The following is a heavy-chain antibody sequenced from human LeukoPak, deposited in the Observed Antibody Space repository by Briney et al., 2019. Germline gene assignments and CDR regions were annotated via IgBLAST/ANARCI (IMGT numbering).Heavy chain of an antibody. CDR3: AGVGRAITAAGFGAFDI. Sequence: GGSLRLSCAASGFTFSDYYMSWIRQAPGKGLEWVSYIGTSGSSIYYADSVKGRFTISRDNAKKSFYLQMNSLRAEDTAVYYCAGVGRAITAAGFGAFDIWGQGTMVIVSS. D-gene: IGHD6-13*01. J-gene: IGHJ3*02. V-gene: IGHV3-11*01. CDR1: GFTFSDYY. CDR2: IGTSGSSI.